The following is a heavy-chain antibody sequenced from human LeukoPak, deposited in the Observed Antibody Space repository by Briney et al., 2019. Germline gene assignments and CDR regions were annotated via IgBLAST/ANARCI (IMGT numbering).Heavy chain of an antibody. V-gene: IGHV1-69*04. CDR2: IIPIFGIA. Sequence: SVKVSCKASGGTFSSYAISWVRQAPGQGLEWMGRIIPIFGIANYAQKFQGRVTITADKSTSTAYMELSSLRSEDTAVYHCARKYYDSSGYADAFDIWGQGTMVTVSS. CDR3: ARKYYDSSGYADAFDI. D-gene: IGHD3-22*01. CDR1: GGTFSSYA. J-gene: IGHJ3*02.